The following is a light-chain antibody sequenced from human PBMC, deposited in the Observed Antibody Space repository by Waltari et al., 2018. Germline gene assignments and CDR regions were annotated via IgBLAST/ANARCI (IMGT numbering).Light chain of an antibody. V-gene: IGLV2-23*02. J-gene: IGLJ1*01. CDR2: EVF. CDR3: CSYAGRGTYV. Sequence: QSALTQPASVSGTPGQSITISCTGTTSDVGSYDLVSWYQQHPGEAPKLLICEVFKRPPGISSRFSGSKSGSTASLTISGLQPEDEADYYCCSYAGRGTYVFGSGTKVTVL. CDR1: TSDVGSYDL.